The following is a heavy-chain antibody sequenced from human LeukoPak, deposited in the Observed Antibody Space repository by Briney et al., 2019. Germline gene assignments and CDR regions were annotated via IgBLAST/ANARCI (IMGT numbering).Heavy chain of an antibody. J-gene: IGHJ4*02. V-gene: IGHV3-20*01. CDR3: ARGGPNYYDSRGISGYYFDY. CDR2: INWNGGST. Sequence: PGGSLRLSCAASGFTFDDYGMSWVRQAPGKGLEWVSGINWNGGSTGYADSVKGRFTISRDNAKNSLYLQMNSLRAEDTALYHCARGGPNYYDSRGISGYYFDYWGQGTLVTVSS. CDR1: GFTFDDYG. D-gene: IGHD3-22*01.